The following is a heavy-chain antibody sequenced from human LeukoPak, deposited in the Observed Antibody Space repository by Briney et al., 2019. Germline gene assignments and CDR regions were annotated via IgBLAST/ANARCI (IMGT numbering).Heavy chain of an antibody. Sequence: GGSLRLSCAASGFTFSSYSMNWVRQAPGKGLEWVSYISSSSSTLYYADSVKGRFTISRDNAKNTLYLQMNSLRAEDTALYYCAKALYGDYGGFDYWGQGTLVTVSS. D-gene: IGHD4-17*01. CDR1: GFTFSSYS. J-gene: IGHJ4*02. V-gene: IGHV3-48*01. CDR2: ISSSSSTL. CDR3: AKALYGDYGGFDY.